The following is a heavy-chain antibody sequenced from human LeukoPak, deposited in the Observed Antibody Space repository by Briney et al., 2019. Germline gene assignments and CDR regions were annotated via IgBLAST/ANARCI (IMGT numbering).Heavy chain of an antibody. J-gene: IGHJ4*02. Sequence: GGSLRLSCAASGFTFSSYAMHWVRQAPGKGLEWVAVISYDGSNKYYADSVKGRFTTSRDNSKNTLYLQMNSLRAEDTAVYYCARDTPAAILVFDYWGQGTLVTVSS. D-gene: IGHD2-2*01. V-gene: IGHV3-30*04. CDR1: GFTFSSYA. CDR2: ISYDGSNK. CDR3: ARDTPAAILVFDY.